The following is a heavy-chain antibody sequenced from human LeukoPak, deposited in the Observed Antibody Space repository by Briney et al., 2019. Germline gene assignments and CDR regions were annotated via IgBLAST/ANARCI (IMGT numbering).Heavy chain of an antibody. Sequence: GGSLRLSCVASGFTFGDYGVSWIRQAPGKGLEWVSGISWNADSTGHADSVKGRFTISRDNAKNSLYLQMDSLRAEDTALYYCARDIGITGTTIFVYWGQGTPVTVS. D-gene: IGHD1-7*01. V-gene: IGHV3-20*04. CDR3: ARDIGITGTTIFVY. CDR2: ISWNADST. J-gene: IGHJ4*02. CDR1: GFTFGDYG.